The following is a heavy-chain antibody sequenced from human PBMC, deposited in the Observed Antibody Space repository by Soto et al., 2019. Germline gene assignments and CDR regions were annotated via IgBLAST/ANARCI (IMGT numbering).Heavy chain of an antibody. V-gene: IGHV3-11*01. CDR1: GFTFSDYY. CDR3: ARVRGYYDSSGFDY. CDR2: ISGGGGSTI. J-gene: IGHJ4*02. Sequence: QVHLVESGGGLVKPGGSLRLSCAASGFTFSDYYMSWIRQSPGKGLEWVSYISGGGGSTISYADSVKGRFTISRDNAQNSLYLQMNSLRADDTAIYYCARVRGYYDSSGFDYWGQGALVTVSS. D-gene: IGHD3-22*01.